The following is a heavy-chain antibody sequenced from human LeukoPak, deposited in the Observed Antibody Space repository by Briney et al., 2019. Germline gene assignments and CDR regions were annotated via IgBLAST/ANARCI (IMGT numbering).Heavy chain of an antibody. CDR1: GFTFNTYA. D-gene: IGHD1-1*01. J-gene: IGHJ3*02. V-gene: IGHV3-30-3*01. CDR3: ARARGTTGTARIAFDI. CDR2: ISYDGSSK. Sequence: GGSLRLSCVASGFTFNTYAMRWERQAPGEGLEWGAVISYDGSSKYYADSVKGRFTISRDNSKNKVYLQVDSLRTEDTAVCYCARARGTTGTARIAFDIWGKGTMVTVSS.